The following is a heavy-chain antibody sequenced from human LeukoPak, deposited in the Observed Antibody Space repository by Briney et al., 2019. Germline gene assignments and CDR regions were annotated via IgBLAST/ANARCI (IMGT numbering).Heavy chain of an antibody. D-gene: IGHD3-22*01. CDR3: ARGYYDSSGYAFLVPFDY. CDR1: GYTFTSYG. CDR2: ISAYNGNT. V-gene: IGHV1-18*01. Sequence: ASVKVSCKASGYTFTSYGISWVRQAPGQGLEWMGWISAYNGNTNYAQKLQGRVTMTTDTSTSTAYMELRSLRSDDTAVYYCARGYYDSSGYAFLVPFDYWGQGTLVTVSS. J-gene: IGHJ4*02.